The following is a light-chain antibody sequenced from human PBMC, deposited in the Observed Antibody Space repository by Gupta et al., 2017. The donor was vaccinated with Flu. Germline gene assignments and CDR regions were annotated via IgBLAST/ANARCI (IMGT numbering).Light chain of an antibody. CDR2: EFI. CDR3: SSYTSSNSLE. Sequence: TSSDVGGYNYVSWYQHHPGKAPKLMIYEFINRPSGVSNRFSGSKSGNTASLTISGLQAEDEADYYCSSYTSSNSLEFGGGTKLTVL. V-gene: IGLV2-14*01. J-gene: IGLJ3*02. CDR1: SSDVGGYNY.